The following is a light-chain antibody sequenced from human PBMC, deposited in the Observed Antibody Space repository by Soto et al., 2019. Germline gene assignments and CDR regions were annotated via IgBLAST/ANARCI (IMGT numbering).Light chain of an antibody. Sequence: QSVLTQPPSASGSPGQSVTISCTGTSSDVGGYNYVSWYQQHPGKAPKLMIYEVNKRPSGVPDRCSGSKSGNTASLTVSGLQTEDEADYYCSSYAGSYTVVFGGGTQLTVL. CDR2: EVN. J-gene: IGLJ2*01. CDR1: SSDVGGYNY. CDR3: SSYAGSYTVV. V-gene: IGLV2-8*01.